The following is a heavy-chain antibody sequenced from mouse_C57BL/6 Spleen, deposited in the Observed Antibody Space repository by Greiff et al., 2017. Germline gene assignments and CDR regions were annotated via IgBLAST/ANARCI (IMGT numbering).Heavy chain of an antibody. D-gene: IGHD1-1*01. J-gene: IGHJ4*01. V-gene: IGHV1-63*01. Sequence: VQLQQSGAELVRPGTSVKLSCKASGYTFTNYWIGWAKQRPGHGLEWIGDIYTGGGYTNYTEKFKGKATLTADKSSSTAYMQFSSLTSEDSAIYYCAREGSIDAMDYWGQGTSVTVSS. CDR2: IYTGGGYT. CDR3: AREGSIDAMDY. CDR1: GYTFTNYW.